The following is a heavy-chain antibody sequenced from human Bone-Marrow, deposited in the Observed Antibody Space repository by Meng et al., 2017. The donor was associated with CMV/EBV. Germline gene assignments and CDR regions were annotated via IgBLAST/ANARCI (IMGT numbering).Heavy chain of an antibody. V-gene: IGHV3-30*02. CDR1: GFTFSSYG. CDR3: ATPGVAAADFDY. J-gene: IGHJ4*02. CDR2: IRYDGSHK. D-gene: IGHD6-25*01. Sequence: GGSLRLSCAASGFTFSSYGMHWVRQAPGKGLEWLAFIRYDGSHKYYAGSVKGRFTISRDNSKNTLYKQMNTLRAEDTAVYYCATPGVAAADFDYWGQGTLVTVSS.